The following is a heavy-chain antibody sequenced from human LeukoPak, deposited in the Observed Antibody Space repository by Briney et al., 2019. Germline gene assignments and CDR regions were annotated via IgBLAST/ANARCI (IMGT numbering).Heavy chain of an antibody. CDR3: AAGYSSGSVDY. J-gene: IGHJ4*02. V-gene: IGHV4-59*01. CDR2: IYYSGST. Sequence: PSETLSLTCTVSGGSISSYYWSWLRQPPGKGLEWIGYIYYSGSTNYNPSLKSRVTISVDTSKNQFSLKLSSVTAADTAVYYCAAGYSSGSVDYWGQGTLVTVSS. D-gene: IGHD6-19*01. CDR1: GGSISSYY.